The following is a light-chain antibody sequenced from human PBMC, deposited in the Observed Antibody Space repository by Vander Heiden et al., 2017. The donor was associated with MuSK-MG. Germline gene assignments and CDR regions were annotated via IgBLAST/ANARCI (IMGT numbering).Light chain of an antibody. CDR3: QQYDNRPPYT. V-gene: IGKV1-33*01. CDR1: QDISNY. Sequence: DIKMTQSPSSLSASVGDRVNITCQASQDISNYLNWYQQKPGKAPKLLIYDASNLETGVPSRFIGSGSGTDFTFTISSLQPEDIATYYCQQYDNRPPYTFGQGTKLEIK. CDR2: DAS. J-gene: IGKJ2*01.